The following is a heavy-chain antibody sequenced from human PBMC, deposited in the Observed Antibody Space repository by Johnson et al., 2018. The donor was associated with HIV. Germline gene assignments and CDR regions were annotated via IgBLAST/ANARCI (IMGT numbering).Heavy chain of an antibody. Sequence: QVQLVESGGGVVQPGGSLRLSCAASGLTFSSYGMHWVRQAPGKGLEWVAFIRYDVTKKYYADSVKGRFTISRDNSKNTLYLQMNSLRAEDTAVYYCAKEGNYNFWSGYHHDAFDIWGQGTMVTVSS. CDR2: IRYDVTKK. V-gene: IGHV3-30*02. CDR3: AKEGNYNFWSGYHHDAFDI. D-gene: IGHD3-3*01. CDR1: GLTFSSYG. J-gene: IGHJ3*02.